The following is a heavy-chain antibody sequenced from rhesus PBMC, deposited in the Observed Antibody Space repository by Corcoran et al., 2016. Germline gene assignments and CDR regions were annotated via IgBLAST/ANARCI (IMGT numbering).Heavy chain of an antibody. CDR2: IKRKADGDTA. Sequence: EVQLVESGGGLAKPGGSLRLSCAASGFTFSNSWMSWVSQAPGKGLEWVARIKRKADGDTADYDASVKGRFTISRDDSKYTLYLQMNSLKTEDTAVYYCTTWSSLSPFFYWGQGVLVTVSS. V-gene: IGHV3-30*02. J-gene: IGHJ4*01. D-gene: IGHD6-13*01. CDR3: TTWSSLSPFFY. CDR1: GFTFSNSW.